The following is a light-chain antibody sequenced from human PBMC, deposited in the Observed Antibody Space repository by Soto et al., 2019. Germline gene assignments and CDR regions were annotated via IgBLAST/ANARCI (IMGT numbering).Light chain of an antibody. CDR1: QSTSSKY. CDR3: QHFGSSPPVI. V-gene: IGKV3-20*01. J-gene: IGKJ5*01. Sequence: EIELTQSPGTLSLSPGESATLSCRVSQSTSSKYVAWYQQRRGLAPRLLVYGASKRAAGIPDRFRGSGSGSEFSLTISGLEPEDFAVYFCQHFGSSPPVIFGQGTRLEIK. CDR2: GAS.